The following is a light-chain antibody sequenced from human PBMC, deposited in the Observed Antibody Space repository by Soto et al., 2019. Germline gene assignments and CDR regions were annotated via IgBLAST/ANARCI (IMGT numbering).Light chain of an antibody. V-gene: IGLV1-44*01. CDR1: SSNIGSSP. J-gene: IGLJ3*02. CDR2: NYN. Sequence: QSVLTQPPSASGTPGQRVTMSCSGSSSNIGSSPINWYQQIPGTAPKLLIYNYNQRPSGVPDRFSGSKSGTSASLAISGLQSEDEAAYYCAAWDDRLNGWVFGEGTKLTVL. CDR3: AAWDDRLNGWV.